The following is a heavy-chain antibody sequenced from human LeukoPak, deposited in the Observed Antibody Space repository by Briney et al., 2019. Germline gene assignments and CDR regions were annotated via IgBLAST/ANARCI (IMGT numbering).Heavy chain of an antibody. CDR3: TRPGYSSGWYNVD. Sequence: GGSLRLSCAASGFTFSGSAMHWVRQASGKGLEWVGRIRSKANSYATAYAASVKGRFTISRDDSKNTAYLQMNSLKTEDTAVYYCTRPGYSSGWYNVDWGQGTLVTVSS. J-gene: IGHJ4*02. D-gene: IGHD6-19*01. CDR1: GFTFSGSA. CDR2: IRSKANSYAT. V-gene: IGHV3-73*01.